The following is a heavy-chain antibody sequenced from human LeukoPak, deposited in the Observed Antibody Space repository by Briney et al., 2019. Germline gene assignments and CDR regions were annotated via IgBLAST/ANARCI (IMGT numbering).Heavy chain of an antibody. CDR2: IYYSGST. V-gene: IGHV4-31*03. CDR1: GGSISSGGYY. Sequence: SETLSLTCTVSGGSISSGGYYWSWIRQHPGKGLEWIGYIYYSGSTYYNPSLKSRVTISVDTSKNQFSLKLSSVTAADTAVYYCARRGDSSGYFPPHFDYWGQGTLVTVSS. CDR3: ARRGDSSGYFPPHFDY. J-gene: IGHJ4*02. D-gene: IGHD3-22*01.